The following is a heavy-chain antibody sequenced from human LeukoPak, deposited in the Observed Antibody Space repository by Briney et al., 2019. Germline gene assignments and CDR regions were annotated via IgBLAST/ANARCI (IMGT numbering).Heavy chain of an antibody. CDR1: GFTFSDYG. Sequence: GGSLRLSCAAAGFTFSDYGMNWVRQAPGKGLEWVSAISGSGGSTYYADSVKGRFTISRDNSKNTLYLQMNSLRAEDTAVYYCARGGAARPDYWGQGTLVSVSS. CDR3: ARGGAARPDY. CDR2: ISGSGGST. J-gene: IGHJ4*02. V-gene: IGHV3-23*01. D-gene: IGHD6-6*01.